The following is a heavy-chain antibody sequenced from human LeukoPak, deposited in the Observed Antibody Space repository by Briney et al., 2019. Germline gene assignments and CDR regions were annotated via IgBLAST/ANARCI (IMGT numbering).Heavy chain of an antibody. CDR3: ARVSRSTAFDI. D-gene: IGHD5/OR15-5a*01. CDR1: GPTLSDSD. Sequence: GGSLRLSCVASGPTLSDSDMSWIRQAPGKGLEWVSYISSSDDTTSYTDSVKGRFTISRDRAENSLYLQMNGLRAEDTALYYCARVSRSTAFDIWGQGTTVTVSS. J-gene: IGHJ3*02. CDR2: ISSSDDTT. V-gene: IGHV3-11*01.